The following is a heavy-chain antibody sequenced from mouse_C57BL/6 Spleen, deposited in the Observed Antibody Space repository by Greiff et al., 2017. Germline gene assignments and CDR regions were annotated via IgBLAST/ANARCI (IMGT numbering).Heavy chain of an antibody. CDR1: GYTFTDYE. CDR2: IDPETGGT. CDR3: TRYTVVAPVDFDY. Sequence: VKLQESGAELVRPGASVTLSCKASGYTFTDYEMHWVKQTPVHGLEWIGAIDPETGGTAYNQKFKGKAILTADKSSSTAYMELRSLTSEDSAVYYCTRYTVVAPVDFDYWGQGTTLTVSS. D-gene: IGHD1-1*01. J-gene: IGHJ2*01. V-gene: IGHV1-15*01.